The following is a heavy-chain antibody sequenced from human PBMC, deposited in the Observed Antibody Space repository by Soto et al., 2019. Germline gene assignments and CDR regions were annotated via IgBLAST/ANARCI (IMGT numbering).Heavy chain of an antibody. Sequence: QVQLVQSGGGVVQPGRSLRLPCEASGFTFSSYSMNWVRQTPGKGLEWVAVVSYDGNRKYYGDSVKGRFTISRDNAKNTLYLQMDNLRIEDTAVYYCARGLVVTAKGWFDLWGQGTLVTVSP. V-gene: IGHV3-30-3*01. CDR3: ARGLVVTAKGWFDL. CDR2: VSYDGNRK. CDR1: GFTFSSYS. D-gene: IGHD2-21*02. J-gene: IGHJ5*02.